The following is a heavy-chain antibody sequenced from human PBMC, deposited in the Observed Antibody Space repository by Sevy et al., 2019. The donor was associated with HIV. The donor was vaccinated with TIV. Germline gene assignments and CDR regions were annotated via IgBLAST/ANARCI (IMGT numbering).Heavy chain of an antibody. CDR1: GFTFSNAW. Sequence: GESLKISCAASGFTFSNAWMSWVRQAPGKGLEWVGRIKSKTDGGTTDYAAPVKGRFTISRDESKNTLYLQMNSLKTEDTAVYYCTTGYCSSTSCYPYYYYGMDVWGQGTTVTVSS. CDR3: TTGYCSSTSCYPYYYYGMDV. V-gene: IGHV3-15*01. CDR2: IKSKTDGGTT. D-gene: IGHD2-2*01. J-gene: IGHJ6*02.